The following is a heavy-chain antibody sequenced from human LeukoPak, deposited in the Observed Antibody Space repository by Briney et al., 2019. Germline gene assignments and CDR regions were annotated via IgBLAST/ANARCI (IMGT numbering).Heavy chain of an antibody. J-gene: IGHJ6*03. CDR2: ISLSGSPI. Sequence: GGSLRLSCAASGFNFDKYNMSWVRQAPGKGLEWISYISLSGSPIYYADSVKGRFTISRDNAKNSLYLRMNSLRAEDTAVYYCARELLNTLPLSYSMDVWGKGATVIVSS. CDR1: GFNFDKYN. V-gene: IGHV3-48*04. CDR3: ARELLNTLPLSYSMDV. D-gene: IGHD4/OR15-4a*01.